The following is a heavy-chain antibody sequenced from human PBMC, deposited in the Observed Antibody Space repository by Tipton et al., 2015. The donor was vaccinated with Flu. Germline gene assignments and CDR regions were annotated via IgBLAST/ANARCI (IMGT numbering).Heavy chain of an antibody. Sequence: LRLSCSVSGDSIGSRYYWGWIRQPPGKGLEWIGNIHRSGNTYHNPSLKSRVTISVDTSKNQFSLKLSSVTAADTAVYYCARCAGGSGSYYPKYYFDYWGQGTLVTVSS. CDR2: IHRSGNT. CDR3: ARCAGGSGSYYPKYYFDY. V-gene: IGHV4-38-2*01. J-gene: IGHJ4*02. CDR1: GDSIGSRYY. D-gene: IGHD3-10*01.